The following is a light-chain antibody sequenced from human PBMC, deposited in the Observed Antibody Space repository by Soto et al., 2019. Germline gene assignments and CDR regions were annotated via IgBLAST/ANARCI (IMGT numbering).Light chain of an antibody. V-gene: IGKV1-39*01. Sequence: DIQMTQSPSSLSASVGDRVTITCRASQNINSYLNWYQQKVGKAPKLLINAASTLQSGVPLRFRGSGSGTDLTLTSSRLQPEDVATYYWQESYNLHTFGGGTKVEIK. CDR2: AAS. CDR1: QNINSY. J-gene: IGKJ4*01. CDR3: QESYNLHT.